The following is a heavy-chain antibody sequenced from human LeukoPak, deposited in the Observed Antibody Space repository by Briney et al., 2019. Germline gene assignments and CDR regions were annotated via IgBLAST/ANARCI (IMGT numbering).Heavy chain of an antibody. CDR3: ARRSGWYSSYYYMDV. V-gene: IGHV4-34*01. D-gene: IGHD6-19*01. J-gene: IGHJ6*03. CDR1: GGSFSGYY. CDR2: IHYSGST. Sequence: SETLSLTCAVYGGSFSGYYWGWIRQPPGKGLEWIGSIHYSGSTYYNPSLKSRVTISVDTSKNQFSLKLSSATAADTAVYYCARRSGWYSSYYYMDVWGKGTTVTVSS.